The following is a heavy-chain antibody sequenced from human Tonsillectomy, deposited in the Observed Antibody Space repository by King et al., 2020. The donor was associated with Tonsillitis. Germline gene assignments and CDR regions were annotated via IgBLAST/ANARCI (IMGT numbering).Heavy chain of an antibody. Sequence: VQLVESGGGLVKPGGSLRLSCAASGFSFSTYSMNWVRQAPGRGPEWISIINSGSSKTFYADSVKGRFTISRDDARNSLYLQMNGLRAEDTAVYYFARRYYDFSAKAPYAFDIWGQGTMVTVSS. CDR3: ARRYYDFSAKAPYAFDI. J-gene: IGHJ3*02. V-gene: IGHV3-21*01. D-gene: IGHD3-3*01. CDR2: INSGSSKT. CDR1: GFSFSTYS.